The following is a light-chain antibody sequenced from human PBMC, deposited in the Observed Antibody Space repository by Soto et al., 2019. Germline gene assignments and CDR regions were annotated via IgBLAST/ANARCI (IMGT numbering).Light chain of an antibody. CDR3: QQYNSYSPRT. Sequence: IQMTQSPSTLSASVGERVTITFRASQSISSWLAWYQHKPGKAPKLLIYDASSLESGATSGFSGSGSATEFTLTISSLQPDDFATYYCQQYNSYSPRTFGQGTKVDIK. V-gene: IGKV1-5*01. CDR2: DAS. J-gene: IGKJ1*01. CDR1: QSISSW.